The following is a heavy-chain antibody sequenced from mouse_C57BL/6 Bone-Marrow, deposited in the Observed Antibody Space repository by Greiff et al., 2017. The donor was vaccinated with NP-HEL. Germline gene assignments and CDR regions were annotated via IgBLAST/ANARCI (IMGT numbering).Heavy chain of an antibody. CDR2: LNPNNGGT. D-gene: IGHD2-4*01. CDR1: GYTFTDYY. CDR3: ARKGGDYGEDAMEY. Sequence: EVQLQQSGPELVKPGASVKISCKASGYTFTDYYMNWVKQSHGKSLAWIGDLNPNNGGTSYNQKFQGKAPLTVDKSSSTASMELRSLTSEDSAVDYCARKGGDYGEDAMEYWGQGTSVTVSS. V-gene: IGHV1-26*01. J-gene: IGHJ4*01.